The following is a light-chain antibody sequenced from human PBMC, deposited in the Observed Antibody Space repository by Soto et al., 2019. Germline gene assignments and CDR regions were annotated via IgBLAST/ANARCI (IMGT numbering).Light chain of an antibody. CDR1: QGVSSY. CDR3: QQYTSGPFT. J-gene: IGKJ2*01. Sequence: EIEMTQSPSTLSVSVGDRVSISCRASQGVSSYLAWYQQTPGEAPRLLIYASSTMTTGVPSRFSGSGSGTEFTLAISSLQSEDVAAYYCQQYTSGPFTFGQGTKLEIK. CDR2: ASS. V-gene: IGKV3-15*01.